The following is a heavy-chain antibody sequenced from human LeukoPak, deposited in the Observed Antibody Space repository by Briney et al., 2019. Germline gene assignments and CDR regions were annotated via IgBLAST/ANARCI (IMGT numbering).Heavy chain of an antibody. CDR3: ARAQKSYYNKGAYSVTHFDD. CDR2: IYYSGST. CDR1: GDSISDFY. V-gene: IGHV4-59*01. J-gene: IGHJ4*02. Sequence: PSETLSLTCTVSGDSISDFYWNWIRQPPGKGLEWIGYIYYSGSTQYNPSLKGRVTMSIDTSRSQFSLDLTSVTAADTAFYYCARAQKSYYNKGAYSVTHFDDWGQGTLVTVSS. D-gene: IGHD3-10*01.